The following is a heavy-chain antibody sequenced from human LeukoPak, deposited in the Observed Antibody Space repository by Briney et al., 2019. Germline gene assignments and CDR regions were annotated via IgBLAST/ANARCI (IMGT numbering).Heavy chain of an antibody. CDR2: LRGDGET. Sequence: GGSLTLSCVASGLTFSSFAMSWVRQAPARGREGVSSLRGDGETFYADSVKGRFTLSRDDSRNTVFLHLNNLRVEDTALYYCAKASWVSSADAVLWGQGTVVTVS. D-gene: IGHD3-10*01. CDR3: AKASWVSSADAVL. V-gene: IGHV3-23*01. CDR1: GLTFSSFA. J-gene: IGHJ4*02.